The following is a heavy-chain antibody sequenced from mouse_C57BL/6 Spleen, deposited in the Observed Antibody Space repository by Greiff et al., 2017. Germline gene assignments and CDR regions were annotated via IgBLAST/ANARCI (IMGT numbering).Heavy chain of an antibody. CDR2: INPNNGGT. V-gene: IGHV1-18*01. CDR1: GYTFTDYN. Sequence: VQLQQSGPELVKPGASVKIPCKASGYTFTDYNMDWVKQSHGKSLEWIGDINPNNGGTIYNQKFKGKATLTVDKSSSTAYMELRSLTSEDTAVYYCARGEINRVRNAMDYWGQGTSVTVSS. D-gene: IGHD2-1*01. CDR3: ARGEINRVRNAMDY. J-gene: IGHJ4*01.